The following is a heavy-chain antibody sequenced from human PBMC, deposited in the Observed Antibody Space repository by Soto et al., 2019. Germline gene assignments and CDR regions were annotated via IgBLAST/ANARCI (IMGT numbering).Heavy chain of an antibody. V-gene: IGHV3-11*05. CDR1: GFTFRDYY. CDR3: AREYYYTMDV. CDR2: IDSSTKYT. Sequence: QVQLVESGGGLVRPGGSLRLSCEASGFTFRDYYMTWFRQAPGKGLEWLSYIDSSTKYTNYADSVKGRFTISRDNAKNSLYLQMNSLRADGPAVYYCAREYYYTMDVWGQGTMVTVSS. J-gene: IGHJ6*02.